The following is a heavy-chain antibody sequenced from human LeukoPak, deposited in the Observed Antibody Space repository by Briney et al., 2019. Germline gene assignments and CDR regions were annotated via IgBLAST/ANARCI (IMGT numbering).Heavy chain of an antibody. Sequence: QSGGSLRLSCAASGFTFSSYGMSWVRQAPGKGLEWVSAISGSGGSTYYADSVKGRFTISRDNSKNTLYLQMNSLRAEDTAVYYCAKPYGGSRDDWFDPWGQGTLVTVSS. CDR1: GFTFSSYG. V-gene: IGHV3-23*01. CDR3: AKPYGGSRDDWFDP. J-gene: IGHJ5*02. D-gene: IGHD1-26*01. CDR2: ISGSGGST.